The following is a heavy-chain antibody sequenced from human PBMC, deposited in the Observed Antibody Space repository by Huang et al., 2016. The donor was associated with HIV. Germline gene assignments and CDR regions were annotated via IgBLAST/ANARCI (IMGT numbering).Heavy chain of an antibody. CDR3: ARPRMTATSSDSTWSFFDS. J-gene: IGHJ4*02. V-gene: IGHV4-34*02. CDR2: LNHRGRS. Sequence: QVQLQQWGAGLLKSSGALSLKCAVYGGSLSDHYLTWIRLSPGMRLEWIGELNHRGRSTDNPALRSRVTMSVDMSKNQFALNLTSLTAADTAVYYCARPRMTATSSDSTWSFFDSWGQGTLVIVSS. CDR1: GGSLSDHY. D-gene: IGHD2-21*02.